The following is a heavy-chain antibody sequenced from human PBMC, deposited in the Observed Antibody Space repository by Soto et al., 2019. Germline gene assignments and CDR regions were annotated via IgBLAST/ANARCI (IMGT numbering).Heavy chain of an antibody. V-gene: IGHV4-59*08. CDR1: GGSISSYY. CDR3: ARHPTVTEYYFDY. J-gene: IGHJ4*02. D-gene: IGHD4-17*01. CDR2: IYYSGRT. Sequence: QVHLQESGPGLVKPSETLSLTCTVSGGSISSYYWSWIRQPPGKGLESIGYIYYSGRTNYNPSLTSRVTLSVDTSKNQFSLKLTSVTAADTAVYYCARHPTVTEYYFDYWGQGTLVTVSS.